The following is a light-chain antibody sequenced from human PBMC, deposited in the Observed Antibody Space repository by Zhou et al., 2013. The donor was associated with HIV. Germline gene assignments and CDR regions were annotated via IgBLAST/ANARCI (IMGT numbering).Light chain of an antibody. V-gene: IGKV1-5*03. CDR3: QQYNSYPYT. Sequence: DIQMTQSPSTLSASVGDRVTITCRASQSIGSWLAWYQQKPGNAPKVLIFKASILESGVPSRFSGSGFGTDFTLTISSLQPDDFATYYCQQYNSYPYTFGQGTK. CDR1: QSIGSW. CDR2: KAS. J-gene: IGKJ2*01.